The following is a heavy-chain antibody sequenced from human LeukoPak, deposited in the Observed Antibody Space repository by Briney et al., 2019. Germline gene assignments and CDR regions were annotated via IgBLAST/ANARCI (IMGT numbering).Heavy chain of an antibody. Sequence: GGPLRLSCAASGFTFSSFAMNWVRQAPGKGLEWVSAISHSGGSTYYADSVKGRFTISRDNSKNTLYLQMNSLRAEDTAVYYCAKDLTRYYDSSGYYDYWGQGTLVTVSP. J-gene: IGHJ4*02. D-gene: IGHD3-22*01. CDR1: GFTFSSFA. CDR3: AKDLTRYYDSSGYYDY. V-gene: IGHV3-23*01. CDR2: ISHSGGST.